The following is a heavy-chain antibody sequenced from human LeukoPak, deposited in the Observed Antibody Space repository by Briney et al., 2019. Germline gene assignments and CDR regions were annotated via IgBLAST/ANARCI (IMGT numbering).Heavy chain of an antibody. D-gene: IGHD6-13*01. CDR2: INHSGST. CDR3: ARPLSSTPTTRNAFDI. Sequence: SETLSLTCTVSGGSISNNYYRGWIRQPPGKGLEWIGEINHSGSTNYNPSLKSRVTISVDTSKNQFSLKLSSVTAADTAVYYCARPLSSTPTTRNAFDIWGQGTMVTVSS. J-gene: IGHJ3*02. V-gene: IGHV4-39*01. CDR1: GGSISNNYY.